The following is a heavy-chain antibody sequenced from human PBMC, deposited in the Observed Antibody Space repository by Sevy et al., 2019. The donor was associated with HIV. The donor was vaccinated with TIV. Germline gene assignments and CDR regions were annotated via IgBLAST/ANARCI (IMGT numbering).Heavy chain of an antibody. D-gene: IGHD1-26*01. CDR3: ARGSRGTFGY. CDR2: INTDGKMT. Sequence: GGSLRLSCAASGLTLTNYWMHWVRQAPGKGLVRVSHINTDGKMTRYADFVKGRFTISRDNAKNTLYLQMNSLRDEDTAVYYCARGSRGTFGYWGQGTLITVSS. CDR1: GLTLTNYW. V-gene: IGHV3-74*01. J-gene: IGHJ4*02.